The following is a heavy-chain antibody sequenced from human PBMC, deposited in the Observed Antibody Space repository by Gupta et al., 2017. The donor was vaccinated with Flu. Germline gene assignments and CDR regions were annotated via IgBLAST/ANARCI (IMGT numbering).Heavy chain of an antibody. Sequence: EVQLVESGGGLVQPGGSLRLSCSASGFTFSSYAMHWVRQAPGKGLEYVSAISSNGGSTYYADSVKGRFTISRDNSKNTLYLQMSSLRAEDTAVYYCVNLGELLRDIYFDYWGQGTLVTVSS. CDR2: ISSNGGST. J-gene: IGHJ4*02. V-gene: IGHV3-64D*06. CDR1: GFTFSSYA. D-gene: IGHD1-26*01. CDR3: VNLGELLRDIYFDY.